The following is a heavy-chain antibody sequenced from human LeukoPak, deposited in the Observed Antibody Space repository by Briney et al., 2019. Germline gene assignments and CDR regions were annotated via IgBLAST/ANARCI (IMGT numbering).Heavy chain of an antibody. J-gene: IGHJ1*01. CDR2: INPNSGGT. D-gene: IGHD6-19*01. CDR1: GYTFTCYY. CDR3: ASQVRVAVAGTAYFQH. V-gene: IGHV1-2*02. Sequence: ASVKVSCKASGYTFTCYYMHWVRQAPGQGLEWMGWINPNSGGTNYAQKFQGRVTMTRDTSISTAYMELSRLRSDDTAVYYCASQVRVAVAGTAYFQHWGQGTLVTVSS.